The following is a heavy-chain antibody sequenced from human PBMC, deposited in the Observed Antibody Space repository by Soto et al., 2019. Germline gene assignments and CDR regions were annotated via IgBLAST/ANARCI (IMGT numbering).Heavy chain of an antibody. V-gene: IGHV3-74*01. D-gene: IGHD2-15*01. CDR2: INSDGSST. J-gene: IGHJ6*03. Sequence: EVQLVESGGGLVQPGGSLRLSCAASGFTFSSYWMHWVRQAPGKGLVWVSRINSDGSSTSYADSVKGRFTISRDNAKIRRYVLKDSMRDHDTAVYYCAGDARYCSGGSCYCTLIIFCDCFMDVWGKVTTVTVSS. CDR1: GFTFSSYW. CDR3: AGDARYCSGGSCYCTLIIFCDCFMDV.